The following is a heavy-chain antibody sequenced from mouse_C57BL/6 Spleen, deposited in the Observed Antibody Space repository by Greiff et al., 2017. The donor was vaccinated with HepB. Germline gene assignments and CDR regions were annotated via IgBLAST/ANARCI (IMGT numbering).Heavy chain of an antibody. Sequence: EVKLVESVAELVRPGASVKLSCTASGFNIKNTYMHWVKQRPEQGLEWIGRIDPANGNTKYAPKFQGKATITADTSSNTAYLQLSSLTSEDTAIYYCARGDYDRGYAMDYWGQGTSVTVSS. CDR1: GFNIKNTY. V-gene: IGHV14-3*01. CDR2: IDPANGNT. D-gene: IGHD2-4*01. CDR3: ARGDYDRGYAMDY. J-gene: IGHJ4*01.